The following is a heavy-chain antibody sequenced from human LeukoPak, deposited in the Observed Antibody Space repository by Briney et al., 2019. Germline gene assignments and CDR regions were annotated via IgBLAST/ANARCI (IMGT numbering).Heavy chain of an antibody. V-gene: IGHV1-2*02. J-gene: IGHJ5*02. Sequence: ASVKVSCKASGYAFTGYYIHWVRQAPGQGLEWVGWINPNSGGAKYAQKFQDRVTMTRDTSISTAYMGLSRLRSDDTAVYYCAKGRVVAGSKSLTYHWLDPWGQGTLVTVSS. CDR3: AKGRVVAGSKSLTYHWLDP. CDR2: INPNSGGA. D-gene: IGHD6-19*01. CDR1: GYAFTGYY.